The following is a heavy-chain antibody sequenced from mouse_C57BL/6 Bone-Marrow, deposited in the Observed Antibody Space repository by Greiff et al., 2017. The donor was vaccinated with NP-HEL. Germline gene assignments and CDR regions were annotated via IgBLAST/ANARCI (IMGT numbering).Heavy chain of an antibody. CDR3: ERLPCGSPHAMDY. CDR1: EYEFPSHD. Sequence: EVKLVESGGGLVQPGESLKLSCESNEYEFPSHDMSWVRKTPEKRLELVAAINSDGGSTYYPDTMERRFIISRDNTKKTLYLQMSSLRSEDTALYDCERLPCGSPHAMDYWGQGTSVTVSS. V-gene: IGHV5-2*01. J-gene: IGHJ4*01. CDR2: INSDGGST.